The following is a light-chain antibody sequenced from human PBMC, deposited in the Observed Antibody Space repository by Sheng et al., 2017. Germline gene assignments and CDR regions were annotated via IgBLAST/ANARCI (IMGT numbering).Light chain of an antibody. CDR3: QQHNSWPLT. J-gene: IGKJ4*01. V-gene: IGKV3-15*01. Sequence: EIVLTQSPGTLSLSPGERATLSCRASQSVLNNYLAWYQQKPGQAPRLLIYDASTRATGIPARFSGSGSGAEFTLTISSLQSEDSAVYCCQQHNSWPLTFGGGTKVEIK. CDR2: DAS. CDR1: QSVLNN.